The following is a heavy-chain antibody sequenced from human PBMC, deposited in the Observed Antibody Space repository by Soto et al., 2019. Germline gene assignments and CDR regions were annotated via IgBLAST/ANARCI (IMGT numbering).Heavy chain of an antibody. CDR2: IDSSGNT. V-gene: IGHV4-39*01. J-gene: IGHJ4*02. Sequence: LQLQESGPGLVKPSETLSLTCTVSGGPIISDGHYWGWIRQPPGKGLEWLASIDSSGNTYYNPPLQSRVTISVDTSKKQVSLKLSYVTAADTAVYYCARPRSGAYLDYWGQGMLVIVSS. CDR3: ARPRSGAYLDY. D-gene: IGHD3-3*01. CDR1: GGPIISDGHY.